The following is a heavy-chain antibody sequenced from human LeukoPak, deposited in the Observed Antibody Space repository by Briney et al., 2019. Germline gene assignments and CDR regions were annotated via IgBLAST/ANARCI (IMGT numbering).Heavy chain of an antibody. CDR1: GFTFSSYS. CDR3: ARVGGIVVVPAAPSDY. J-gene: IGHJ4*02. CDR2: ISSSSSSYI. V-gene: IGHV3-21*01. Sequence: GGSLRLSCAASGFTFSSYSMNWVRQAPGKGLEWVSSISSSSSSYIYYADSVKGRFTISRDNAKNSLYLQMNSLRAEDTAVYYCARVGGIVVVPAAPSDYWGQGTLVTVSS. D-gene: IGHD2-2*01.